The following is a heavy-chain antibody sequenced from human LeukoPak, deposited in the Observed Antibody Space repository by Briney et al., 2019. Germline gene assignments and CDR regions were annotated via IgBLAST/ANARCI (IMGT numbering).Heavy chain of an antibody. CDR1: GFTFSNYW. V-gene: IGHV3-7*01. CDR2: IHLHGSER. CDR3: TCDLDRSDGL. J-gene: IGHJ3*01. Sequence: PGVSLRLSCAASGFTFSNYWLSWVRQAPGKGLEWVANIHLHGSERYYLDSVKGRFTISRDNAKNSLYLQMNSLRAEDTAVYYCTCDLDRSDGLWGQGTMVTVSS. D-gene: IGHD2-8*01.